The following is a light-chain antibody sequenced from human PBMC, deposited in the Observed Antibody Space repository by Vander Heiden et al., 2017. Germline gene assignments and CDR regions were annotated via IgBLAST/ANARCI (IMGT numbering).Light chain of an antibody. V-gene: IGKV3-15*01. CDR3: QQYNNWPPWT. CDR2: AAS. CDR1: QSVSTN. Sequence: EIVMTQSPATLSVSPGERATLSCRASQSVSTNLAWYQQKPGQGPRLLIFAASTRAPGVPDRISGSGSGTEFALTISSLQSEEFAVYFCQQYNNWPPWTFGQGTKVEIK. J-gene: IGKJ1*01.